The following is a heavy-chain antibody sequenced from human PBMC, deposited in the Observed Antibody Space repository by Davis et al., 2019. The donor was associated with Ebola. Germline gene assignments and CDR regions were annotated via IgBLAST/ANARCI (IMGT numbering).Heavy chain of an antibody. J-gene: IGHJ4*02. CDR1: GGTFSSYA. CDR2: IIPIFGTA. Sequence: SVKVSCKASGGTFSSYAISWVRQAPGQGLEWMGGIIPIFGTANYAQKFQGRVTITADESTSTAYMGLSSLRSEDTAVYYCARGGWELLYGRFEYWGQGTLVTVSS. D-gene: IGHD1-26*01. V-gene: IGHV1-69*13. CDR3: ARGGWELLYGRFEY.